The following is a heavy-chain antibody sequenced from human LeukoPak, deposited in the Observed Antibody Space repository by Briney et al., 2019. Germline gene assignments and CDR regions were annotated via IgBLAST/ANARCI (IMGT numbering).Heavy chain of an antibody. J-gene: IGHJ4*02. CDR1: GFTFSTYW. Sequence: EGSLRLSCAGSGFTFSTYWMHWVRQAPGKGLVWVSHINSDGSWTSYADSVKGRFTISKDNAKNTVYLQMNSLRAEDTAVYYCVSFYETYWGRGTLVTVSS. D-gene: IGHD2/OR15-2a*01. V-gene: IGHV3-74*01. CDR2: INSDGSWT. CDR3: VSFYETY.